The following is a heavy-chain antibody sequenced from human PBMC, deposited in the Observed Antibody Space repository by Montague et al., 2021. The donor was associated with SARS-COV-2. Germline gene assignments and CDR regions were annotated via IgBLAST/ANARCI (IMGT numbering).Heavy chain of an antibody. CDR1: GGSSSFYY. V-gene: IGHV4-34*01. D-gene: IGHD2-15*01. Sequence: SETLSLTCALNGGSSSFYYSTSTRHSPGNGLEWVGGINQAGRTTFKPSLSTRLTMSIDTSRKQYSLNLRSVTAADTAVYYCAMGFHCNGVNCYDGVLGSWGQGTMVTVSS. CDR2: INQAGRT. CDR3: AMGFHCNGVNCYDGVLGS. J-gene: IGHJ3*01.